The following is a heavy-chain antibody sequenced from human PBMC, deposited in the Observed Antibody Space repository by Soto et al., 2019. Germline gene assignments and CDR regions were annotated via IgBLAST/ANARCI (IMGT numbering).Heavy chain of an antibody. Sequence: ASVKVSCKASGYTFTSYAMHWVRQAPGQRLEWMGWINAGNGNTKYSQKFQGRVTITRDTSASTAYMELSSLRSEDTAVYYCAREYRIAAHPGAFDIWGQGTMVTVSS. CDR3: AREYRIAAHPGAFDI. J-gene: IGHJ3*02. D-gene: IGHD6-6*01. V-gene: IGHV1-3*01. CDR1: GYTFTSYA. CDR2: INAGNGNT.